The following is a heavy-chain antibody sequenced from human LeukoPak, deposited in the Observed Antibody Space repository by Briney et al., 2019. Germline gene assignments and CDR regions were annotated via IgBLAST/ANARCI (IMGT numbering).Heavy chain of an antibody. J-gene: IGHJ4*02. D-gene: IGHD6-19*01. CDR2: ISNSGGRT. CDR1: GFTFSSYA. Sequence: GGSLRLSCAASGFTFSSYAMSWVRQAPGKGLEWVSSISNSGGRTFYTDSVKGRFTISRDNSKNTLYLQMNSLRAEDTAVYYCAKGGVAGTGYFDYWGQGTLVTVSS. CDR3: AKGGVAGTGYFDY. V-gene: IGHV3-23*01.